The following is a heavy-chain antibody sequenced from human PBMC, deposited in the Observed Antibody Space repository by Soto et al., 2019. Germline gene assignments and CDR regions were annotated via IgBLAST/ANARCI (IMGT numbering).Heavy chain of an antibody. D-gene: IGHD2-15*01. CDR2: IYWDDDK. CDR1: GFSLSTSGVG. CDR3: AYLPCRGGSCNWFSFSGMDV. Sequence: QITLKESGPPLVKPTQTLTLTCTFSGFSLSTSGVGVAWIRQPPGKALEWLALIYWDDDKRYRPSLESRPTITKDTSINQVVLTMTNMDSVDTATYYCAYLPCRGGSCNWFSFSGMDVWGQGTTVTVSS. J-gene: IGHJ6*02. V-gene: IGHV2-5*02.